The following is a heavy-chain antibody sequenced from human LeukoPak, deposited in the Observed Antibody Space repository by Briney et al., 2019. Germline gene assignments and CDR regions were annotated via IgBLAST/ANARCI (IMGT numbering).Heavy chain of an antibody. CDR3: GRKWQTIFGVVRNWFDP. CDR2: INHSGST. CDR1: GGSFSGYY. Sequence: SETLSLTCAVYGGSFSGYYWSWIRQPPGKGLEWIGEINHSGSTNYNPSLKSRDTISVDTSKNQFSLKLSSVTAADTAVYYCGRKWQTIFGVVRNWFDPWGQGTLVTVSS. J-gene: IGHJ5*02. D-gene: IGHD3-3*01. V-gene: IGHV4-34*01.